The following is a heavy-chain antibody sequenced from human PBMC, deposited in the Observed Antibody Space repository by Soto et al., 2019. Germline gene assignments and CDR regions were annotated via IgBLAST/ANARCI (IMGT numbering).Heavy chain of an antibody. CDR2: ISAYNGNT. CDR1: GYTFTSYG. V-gene: IGHV1-18*01. J-gene: IGHJ6*02. Sequence: GASVKVSCKASGYTFTSYGISWVRQAPGQGLEWMGWISAYNGNTNYAQKLQGRVTMTTDTSTSTAYMELRSLRSDDTAVYYCARVGSAAPGEYYYGRDVWGQGTTVTVSS. D-gene: IGHD2-2*01. CDR3: ARVGSAAPGEYYYGRDV.